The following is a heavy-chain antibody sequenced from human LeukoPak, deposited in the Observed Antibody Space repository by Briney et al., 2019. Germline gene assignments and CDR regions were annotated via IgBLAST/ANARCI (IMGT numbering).Heavy chain of an antibody. CDR1: GYTLTELS. CDR2: FDPEDGET. CDR3: ATGGPFGVVTDY. Sequence: ASVKVSCTVSGYTLTELSMHWVRQAPGKGLEWMGGFDPEDGETIYAQKFQGRVTMTEDTSTDTAYMELSSLRSEDTAVYYCATGGPFGVVTDYWGQGTLVTVSS. V-gene: IGHV1-24*01. D-gene: IGHD3-3*01. J-gene: IGHJ4*02.